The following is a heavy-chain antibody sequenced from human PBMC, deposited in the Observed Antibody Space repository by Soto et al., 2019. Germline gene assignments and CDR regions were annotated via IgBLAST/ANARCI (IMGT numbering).Heavy chain of an antibody. D-gene: IGHD6-6*01. CDR1: GFTFSSYA. V-gene: IGHV3-23*01. J-gene: IGHJ5*02. CDR2: ISGSGGST. CDR3: AKRPGAARKWFDP. Sequence: GESLKISCAASGFTFSSYAMSWVRQAPGKGLEWVSAISGSGGSTYYADSVKGRFTISRDNSKNTLYLQMNSLRAEDTAVYYCAKRPGAARKWFDPWGQGTLVTVSS.